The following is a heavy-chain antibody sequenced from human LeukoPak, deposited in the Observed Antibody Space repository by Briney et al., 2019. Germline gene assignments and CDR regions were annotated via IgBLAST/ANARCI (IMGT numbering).Heavy chain of an antibody. J-gene: IGHJ1*01. CDR1: GFTFDDYA. Sequence: GGSLRLSCAASGFTFDDYAMHWVRQAPGKGLEWVSLISGDGRSTYFADSVKGRFTISRDNSKNSLYLQMISLRTEDTALYYCEKVYRYYDSSCQHWGQGTLVTVSS. CDR2: ISGDGRST. V-gene: IGHV3-43*02. D-gene: IGHD3-22*01. CDR3: EKVYRYYDSSCQH.